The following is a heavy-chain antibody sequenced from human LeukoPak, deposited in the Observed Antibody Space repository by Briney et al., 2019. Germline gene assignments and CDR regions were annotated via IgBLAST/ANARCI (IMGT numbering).Heavy chain of an antibody. CDR1: GGSISSGGYY. CDR2: IYYSGST. D-gene: IGHD6-19*01. V-gene: IGHV4-31*03. CDR3: ARDTPQSQFPGWFDP. Sequence: SETLSLTCTVSGGSISSGGYYWSWIRQHPGKGLEWIGYIYYSGSTYYNPSLKSRVTISVDTSKNQFSLKLSSVTAADTAVYYCARDTPQSQFPGWFDPWGQGTLVTVSS. J-gene: IGHJ5*02.